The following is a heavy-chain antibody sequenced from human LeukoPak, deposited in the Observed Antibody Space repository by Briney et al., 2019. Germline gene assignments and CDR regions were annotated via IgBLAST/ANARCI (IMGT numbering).Heavy chain of an antibody. CDR2: ISAYNGNT. CDR1: VYTFTIYG. Sequence: ASVTVSFKSSVYTFTIYGISWVRQAPGQGLEWMGWISAYNGNTNYAQKLQGRVTMTTDTSTSTAYMELRSLRSDDTAVYYCARSPLAYCGGDCYYGIWGQGKMVTVSS. CDR3: ARSPLAYCGGDCYYGI. D-gene: IGHD2-21*02. V-gene: IGHV1-18*01. J-gene: IGHJ3*02.